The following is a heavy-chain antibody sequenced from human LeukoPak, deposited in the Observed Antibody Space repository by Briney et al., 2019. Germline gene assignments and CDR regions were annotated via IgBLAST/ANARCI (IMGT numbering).Heavy chain of an antibody. D-gene: IGHD4-23*01. CDR3: AKSNYGGNSNWFDP. CDR1: GGSISSSSYY. Sequence: LSLTCTVSGGSISSSSYYWGWVRQAPGKGLEWVAVISYDGSNKYYADSVKGRFTISRDNSKNTLYLQMNSLRAEDTAVYYCAKSNYGGNSNWFDPWGQGTLVTVSS. V-gene: IGHV3-30*18. CDR2: ISYDGSNK. J-gene: IGHJ5*02.